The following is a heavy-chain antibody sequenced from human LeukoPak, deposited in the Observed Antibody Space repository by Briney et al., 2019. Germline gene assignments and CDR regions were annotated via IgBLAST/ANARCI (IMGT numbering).Heavy chain of an antibody. D-gene: IGHD3-22*01. V-gene: IGHV3-23*01. J-gene: IGHJ5*02. CDR3: VKDWPFYDSSGSNWFDP. CDR1: GFTFSSYA. Sequence: GGSLRLSCAASGFTFSSYAMSWVRQAPGKGLEWVSAISGSGGSTYYADSVKGRFTISRDNSKNTLYLQVNSLRAEDTAVYYCVKDWPFYDSSGSNWFDPWGQGTLVTVSS. CDR2: ISGSGGST.